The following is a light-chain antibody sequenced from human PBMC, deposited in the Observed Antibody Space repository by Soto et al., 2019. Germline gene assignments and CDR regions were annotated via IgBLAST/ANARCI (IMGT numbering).Light chain of an antibody. V-gene: IGKV1-13*02. CDR3: QQFNSYVYT. CDR2: DAS. CDR1: QGISSA. Sequence: AIQLTQSPSSLSASVGDRVTITCRASQGISSALAWYQQKPGKAPNLLIYDASSLESGVPSRFSGSGSVTDFTRTISSLQPEDFAPYYCQQFNSYVYTFGHATTLEIK. J-gene: IGKJ2*01.